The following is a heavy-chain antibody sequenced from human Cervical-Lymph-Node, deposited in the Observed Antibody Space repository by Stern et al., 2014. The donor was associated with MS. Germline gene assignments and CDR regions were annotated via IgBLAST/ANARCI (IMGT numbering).Heavy chain of an antibody. CDR1: GYLFDDYW. CDR3: ARSPATPSGYDRFDY. V-gene: IGHV5-51*03. Sequence: EMQLVESGAEVKKPGESLKISCEASGYLFDDYWIGWVRQMSGRGLELVAIIFPRDSNTRYSPSVQGQVTISADKSIRTAYLQWGSLKPADPAMYYCARSPATPSGYDRFDYWGQGALVTVSS. D-gene: IGHD5-12*01. CDR2: IFPRDSNT. J-gene: IGHJ4*02.